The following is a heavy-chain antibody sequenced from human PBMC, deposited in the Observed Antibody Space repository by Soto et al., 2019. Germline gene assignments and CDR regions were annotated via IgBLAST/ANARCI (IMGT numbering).Heavy chain of an antibody. J-gene: IGHJ4*02. CDR3: ALHLAAGDL. CDR1: GYIFINYY. Sequence: QVHLVQSGAEVKKPGASVKVSCKASGYIFINYYIHWVRQAPGHGLEWMAIINPTGGSTTYAQTFEGRVTLTMDTSTSTVYMALSSLSSEDTAMYYCALHLAAGDLWGQGTLVTVSS. CDR2: INPTGGST. D-gene: IGHD2-21*01. V-gene: IGHV1-46*01.